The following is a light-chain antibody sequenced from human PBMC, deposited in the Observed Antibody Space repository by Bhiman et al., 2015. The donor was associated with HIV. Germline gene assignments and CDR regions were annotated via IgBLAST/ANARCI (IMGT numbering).Light chain of an antibody. CDR1: KLGEQY. Sequence: SYELTQPPSVSVYPGQTASITCSGDKLGEQYVCWYQQKPGQSPVLLMYQDSKRPSGIPERFSGSNSGNTATLTIRGTQAMDEADYYCQAWDSSPVAFGGGTKLTVL. CDR2: QDS. J-gene: IGLJ2*01. V-gene: IGLV3-1*01. CDR3: QAWDSSPVA.